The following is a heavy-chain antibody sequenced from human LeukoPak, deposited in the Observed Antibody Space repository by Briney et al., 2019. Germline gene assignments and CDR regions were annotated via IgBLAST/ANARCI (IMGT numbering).Heavy chain of an antibody. CDR2: IKGDERST. CDR1: GFTFSSYW. CDR3: VRGQLWSYYHDY. J-gene: IGHJ4*02. V-gene: IGHV3-74*01. D-gene: IGHD5-18*01. Sequence: GGSLRLSCAASGFTFSSYWLHWVRQAPGKGLVWVPRIKGDERSTNYADSVKGRFTISRDNAKNTVYLEMNSLRAEDTAVYYCVRGQLWSYYHDYWGQGTRVTVSS.